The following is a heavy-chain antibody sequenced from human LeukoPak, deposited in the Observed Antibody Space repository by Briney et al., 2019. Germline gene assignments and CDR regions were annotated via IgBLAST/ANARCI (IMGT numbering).Heavy chain of an antibody. CDR1: GYTFTGYY. CDR2: INPNSGDT. CDR3: ARDQVGCSSTSCLIDY. V-gene: IGHV1-2*06. Sequence: ASVKVSCKASGYTFTGYYIHWVRQAPGQGLEWMGRINPNSGDTNYAQKFQGRVTMTRDTSITTACMELSRLRSDDTAVYYCARDQVGCSSTSCLIDYWGQGTLVTVSS. D-gene: IGHD2-2*01. J-gene: IGHJ4*02.